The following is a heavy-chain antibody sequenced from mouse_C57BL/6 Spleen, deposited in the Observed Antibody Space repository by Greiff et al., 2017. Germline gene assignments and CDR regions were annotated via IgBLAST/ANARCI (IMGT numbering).Heavy chain of an antibody. CDR3: ARGEVWDERAWFAY. J-gene: IGHJ3*01. Sequence: QVHVKQPGAELVKPGASVKLSCKASGYTFTSYWMHWVKQRPGRGLEWIGRIDPNSGGTKYNEKFKSKATLTVDKPSSTAYMQLSSLTSEASAVYYCARGEVWDERAWFAYWGQGTLVTVSA. V-gene: IGHV1-72*01. D-gene: IGHD4-1*01. CDR2: IDPNSGGT. CDR1: GYTFTSYW.